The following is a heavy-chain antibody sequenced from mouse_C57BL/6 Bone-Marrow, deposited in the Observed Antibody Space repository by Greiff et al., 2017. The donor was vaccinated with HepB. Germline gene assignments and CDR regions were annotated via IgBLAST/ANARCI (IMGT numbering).Heavy chain of an antibody. J-gene: IGHJ3*01. CDR2: INYDGSST. CDR3: AREGDYYGSSWFAY. V-gene: IGHV5-16*01. CDR1: GFTFSDYY. Sequence: EVKVVESEGGLVQPGRSMKLSCTASGFTFSDYYMAWVRQVPEKGLEWVANINYDGSSTYYLDSLKSRFIISRDNAKNILYLQMSSLKSEDTATYYCAREGDYYGSSWFAYWGQGTLVTVSA. D-gene: IGHD1-1*01.